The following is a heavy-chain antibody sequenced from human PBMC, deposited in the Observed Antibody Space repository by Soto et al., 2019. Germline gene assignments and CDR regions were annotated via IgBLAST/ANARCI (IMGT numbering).Heavy chain of an antibody. CDR1: GATLNSCINYG. CDR2: IIPVFGAA. CDR3: ARGAATKILGIKYDALEI. Sequence: QVQLVQSGAEVKKPGSSVRVSCKASGATLNSCINYGITWVRQAPGQGLEYMGGIIPVFGAANHAQKFQGRVTISADESTRTVNMELSSLTSKDTAVYSCARGAATKILGIKYDALEIWGQGTMVTVSS. J-gene: IGHJ3*02. V-gene: IGHV1-69*12. D-gene: IGHD5-12*01.